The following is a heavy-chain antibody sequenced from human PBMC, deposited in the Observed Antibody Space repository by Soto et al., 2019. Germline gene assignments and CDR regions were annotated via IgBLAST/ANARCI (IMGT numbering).Heavy chain of an antibody. CDR1: GFTFSSYS. Sequence: GGSLRLSCAASGFTFSSYSMNWVRQAPGKGLEWVSSISSSRSYIYYADSVKGGFTISRDNAKNSLYLQMNSLRAEDTAVYYCARGMAGTTGAFDIWGQGTMVTVSS. CDR2: ISSSRSYI. D-gene: IGHD4-17*01. CDR3: ARGMAGTTGAFDI. J-gene: IGHJ3*02. V-gene: IGHV3-21*04.